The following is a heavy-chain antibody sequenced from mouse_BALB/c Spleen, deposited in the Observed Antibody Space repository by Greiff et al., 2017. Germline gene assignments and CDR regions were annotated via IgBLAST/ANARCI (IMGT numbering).Heavy chain of an antibody. CDR1: GFTFSSYY. J-gene: IGHJ1*01. Sequence: EVKLVESGGGLVKLGGSLKLSCAASGFTFSSYYMSWVRQTPEKRLELVAAINSNGGSTYYPDTVKGRFTISRDNAKNTLYLQMSSLKSEDTALYYCARHEGSAGDFDVWGAGTTVTVSS. V-gene: IGHV5-6-2*01. CDR3: ARHEGSAGDFDV. CDR2: INSNGGST.